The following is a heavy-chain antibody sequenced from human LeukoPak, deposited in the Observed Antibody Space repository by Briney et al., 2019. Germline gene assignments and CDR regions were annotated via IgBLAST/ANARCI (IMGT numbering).Heavy chain of an antibody. V-gene: IGHV4-4*07. J-gene: IGHJ4*02. CDR1: GGSISSYY. Sequence: SETLSLTCTVSGGSISSYYWSWIRQPAGKGLEWIGRIYTSGSTNYNPSLKSRVTMSVDTSKNQFSLKLSSVTAADTAVYYCARGPSYSGSYMLDYWGQGTLVTVSS. CDR3: ARGPSYSGSYMLDY. D-gene: IGHD1-26*01. CDR2: IYTSGST.